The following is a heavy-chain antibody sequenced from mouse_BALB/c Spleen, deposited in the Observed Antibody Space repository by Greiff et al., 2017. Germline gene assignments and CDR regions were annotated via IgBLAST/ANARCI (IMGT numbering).Heavy chain of an antibody. Sequence: QVHVKQSGAELVRPGSSVKISCKASGYAFSSYWMNWVKQRPGQGLEWIGQIYPGDGDTNYNGKFKGKATLTADKSSSTAYMQLSSLTSEDSAVYFCARAPLPGNYAMDYWGQGTSVTVSS. J-gene: IGHJ4*01. CDR1: GYAFSSYW. CDR3: ARAPLPGNYAMDY. V-gene: IGHV1-80*01. CDR2: IYPGDGDT.